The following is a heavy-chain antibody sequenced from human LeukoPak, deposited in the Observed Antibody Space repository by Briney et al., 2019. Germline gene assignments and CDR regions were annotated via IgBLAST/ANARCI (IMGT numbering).Heavy chain of an antibody. CDR2: VYYSGST. Sequence: SETLSLTCIVSGGSISSSSYYWGWIRQPPGKGLEWIGSVYYSGSTYYNPSLKSRVTISVDTSKNQFSLKLSSVTAADTAVYYCARHDGYGPSLWGRGTLVTVSS. V-gene: IGHV4-39*01. CDR1: GGSISSSSYY. D-gene: IGHD2-21*02. J-gene: IGHJ2*01. CDR3: ARHDGYGPSL.